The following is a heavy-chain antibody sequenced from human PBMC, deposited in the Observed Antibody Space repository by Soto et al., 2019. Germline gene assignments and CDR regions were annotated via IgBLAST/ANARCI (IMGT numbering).Heavy chain of an antibody. V-gene: IGHV3-23*01. CDR2: ISGNSGKT. D-gene: IGHD2-21*02. J-gene: IGHJ4*02. CDR3: ALPSCGGDCYSPFDY. CDR1: GVGLSTYA. Sequence: EVQLLESGGGFVQPGGSLRRSCTASGVGLSTYAISWVRPAPGKGLEWVSVISGNSGKTDYADSVKGRFSISRDKSENTVYLQMNRLRAEDTAVYYCALPSCGGDCYSPFDYWGQGTLVTVSS.